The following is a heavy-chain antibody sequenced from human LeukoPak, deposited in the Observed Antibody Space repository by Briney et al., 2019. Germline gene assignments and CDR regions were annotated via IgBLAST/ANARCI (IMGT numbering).Heavy chain of an antibody. CDR2: IYVSGRT. CDR3: ARDRWELTPAKRWFDY. CDR1: GDSMDNYY. J-gene: IGHJ5*01. Sequence: SETPSLTCAVSGDSMDNYYWRWIGQPAGQGLEWIGHIYVSGRTNYNPSFKSRVSMSIDTSKKQFSLNLTSVSAADTAVYFCARDRWELTPAKRWFDYWGQGTLVTVSS. V-gene: IGHV4-4*07. D-gene: IGHD1-26*01.